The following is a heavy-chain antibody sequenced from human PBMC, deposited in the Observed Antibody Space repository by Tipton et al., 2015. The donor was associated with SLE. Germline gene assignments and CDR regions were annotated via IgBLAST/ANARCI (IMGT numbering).Heavy chain of an antibody. V-gene: IGHV4-39*06. Sequence: TLSLTCTVSGGSISSSNYYWGWIRQPPGKGQEWIGSIYYSWSTYYNPSLKSRVTISVDTSKNQFALKLSCVTAADTAVYYCARVQAYEGFDPWGQGTLVTVSS. D-gene: IGHD3-16*01. CDR3: ARVQAYEGFDP. CDR1: GGSISSSNYY. CDR2: IYYSWST. J-gene: IGHJ5*02.